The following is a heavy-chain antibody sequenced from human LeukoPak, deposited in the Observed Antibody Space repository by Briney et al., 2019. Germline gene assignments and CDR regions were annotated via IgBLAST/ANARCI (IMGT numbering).Heavy chain of an antibody. D-gene: IGHD6-13*01. CDR2: IYYSGST. CDR3: ARHAIGAAAGNFDY. J-gene: IGHJ4*02. CDR1: GGSISSYY. V-gene: IGHV4-59*08. Sequence: SETLSLTCTVSGGSISSYYWSWIRQPPGKGLEWIGYIYYSGSTNYNPSLKSRVTISVDTSKNQFSLKLSSVTAADTAVYYCARHAIGAAAGNFDYWGQGTLVTVSS.